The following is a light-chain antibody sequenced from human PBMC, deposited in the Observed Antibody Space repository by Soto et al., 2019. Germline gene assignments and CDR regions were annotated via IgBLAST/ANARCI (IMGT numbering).Light chain of an antibody. Sequence: DIQMTHSPSTLSASVGDRVTITCRASQSISSWLAWYQQKPGKAPKLLIYKASSLESGVPSRFSGSGSGKEFTLTISSLQPDDYATYYSQQYNSYSRTFGQVTKVEIX. CDR1: QSISSW. CDR3: QQYNSYSRT. V-gene: IGKV1-5*03. CDR2: KAS. J-gene: IGKJ1*01.